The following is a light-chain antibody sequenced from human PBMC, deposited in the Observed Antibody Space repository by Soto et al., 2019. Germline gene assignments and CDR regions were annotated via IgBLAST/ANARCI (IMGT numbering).Light chain of an antibody. CDR3: QQYSSSRT. V-gene: IGKV3-11*01. CDR1: QSVSSY. CDR2: DAS. Sequence: EIGLTQSPATLYLSPGERATLSCRASQSVSSYLAWYQQKPGQAPRLLIYDASNRATGIPARFSGSGPGTDFTLTISRLEPEDFAVYYCQQYSSSRTFGQGTKVDIK. J-gene: IGKJ1*01.